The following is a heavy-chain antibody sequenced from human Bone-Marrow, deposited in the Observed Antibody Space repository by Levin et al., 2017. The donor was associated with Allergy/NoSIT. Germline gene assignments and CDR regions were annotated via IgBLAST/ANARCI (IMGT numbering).Heavy chain of an antibody. CDR3: AKDQRGLGYCSSTSCSQGGTFDY. Sequence: GGSLRLSCAASGFTFSSYAMSWVRQAPGKGLEWVSAISGSGGSTYYADSVKGRFTISRDNSKNTLYLQMNSLRAEDTAVYYCAKDQRGLGYCSSTSCSQGGTFDYWGQGTLVTVSS. CDR1: GFTFSSYA. J-gene: IGHJ4*02. D-gene: IGHD2-2*01. CDR2: ISGSGGST. V-gene: IGHV3-23*01.